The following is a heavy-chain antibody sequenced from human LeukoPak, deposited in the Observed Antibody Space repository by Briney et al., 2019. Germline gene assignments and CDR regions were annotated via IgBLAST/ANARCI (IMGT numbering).Heavy chain of an antibody. Sequence: PSETLSLTCAVYGGSFNGYYWSWIRQPPGKGLEWIGEINHSGSTNYNPSLKSRVTISVDTSKNQFSLKLSSVTAADTAVYYCARYKWFVWFGPKKGYFDYWGQGTLVTVSS. CDR2: INHSGST. J-gene: IGHJ4*03. V-gene: IGHV4-34*01. D-gene: IGHD3-10*01. CDR3: ARYKWFVWFGPKKGYFDY. CDR1: GGSFNGYY.